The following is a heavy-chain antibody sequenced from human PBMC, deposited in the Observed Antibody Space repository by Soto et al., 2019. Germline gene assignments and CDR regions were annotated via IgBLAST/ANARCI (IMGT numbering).Heavy chain of an antibody. CDR1: GYTLTELS. CDR2: FDPEDGET. J-gene: IGHJ4*02. CDR3: ATSYSSSWTVSY. D-gene: IGHD6-13*01. Sequence: GASVKVSCKVSGYTLTELSMHWVRQAPGKGLEWMGGFDPEDGETIYAQKFQGRVTMTEDTSTDTAYMELSSLRSEDTAVYYCATSYSSSWTVSYWGQGTLVTVSS. V-gene: IGHV1-24*01.